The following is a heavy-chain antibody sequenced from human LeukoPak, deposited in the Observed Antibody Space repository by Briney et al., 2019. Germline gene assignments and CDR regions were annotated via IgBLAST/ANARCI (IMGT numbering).Heavy chain of an antibody. V-gene: IGHV1-2*02. CDR1: GYRFSSYG. J-gene: IGHJ5*02. D-gene: IGHD5-18*01. CDR3: ARVSTSGYSDWIDP. Sequence: ASVTVSYKPSGYRFSSYGINLMRQAPGEGLEWMGMINPSGGGTNSAQKFQGRVTITSDTSISTAYMELSRLNFDATAVYYCARVSTSGYSDWIDPWGQGTLVTVSS. CDR2: INPSGGGT.